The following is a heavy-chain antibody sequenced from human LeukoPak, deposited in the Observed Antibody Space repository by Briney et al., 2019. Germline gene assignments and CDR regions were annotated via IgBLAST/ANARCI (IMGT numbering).Heavy chain of an antibody. CDR1: GGSISSYY. CDR2: IYTSGST. Sequence: SETLSLTCTVSGGSISSYYWSWIRQPAGKGLEWIGRIYTSGSTNYNPSLKSRVTMSVDTSKNQFSLKLSSVTAADTAVYYCARAYSSSWYPFWDYYYGMDVWGQGTTGTVSS. CDR3: ARAYSSSWYPFWDYYYGMDV. V-gene: IGHV4-4*07. J-gene: IGHJ6*02. D-gene: IGHD6-13*01.